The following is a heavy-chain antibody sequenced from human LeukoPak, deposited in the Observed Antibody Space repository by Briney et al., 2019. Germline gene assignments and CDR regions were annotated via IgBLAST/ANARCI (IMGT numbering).Heavy chain of an antibody. CDR2: IYSGGST. CDR3: AKNRGAGSHYYYHTNV. CDR1: GFTFRSYA. D-gene: IGHD1-26*01. V-gene: IGHV3-23*03. Sequence: PGGSLRLSCAASGFTFRSYAMSWVRQAPGKGLEWVSVIYSGGSTYYADSVKGRFTISRDNSKNTLYLQLNSLRVEDTAVYYCAKNRGAGSHYYYHTNVWGKGTTVTVSS. J-gene: IGHJ6*03.